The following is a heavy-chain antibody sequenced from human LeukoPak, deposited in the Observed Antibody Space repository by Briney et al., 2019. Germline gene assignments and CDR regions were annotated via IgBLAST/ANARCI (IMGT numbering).Heavy chain of an antibody. J-gene: IGHJ4*02. CDR2: IYYSGST. Sequence: SETLSLTCTVSGGSFSSYYGSWLRQPPGKGREWIGYIYYSGSTNYNPSLKSRVTISVDTSKNQFSLKLSSLTAADTAVYYCAREEVSYGDYLYWGPGTLVTVSS. CDR3: AREEVSYGDYLY. CDR1: GGSFSSYY. D-gene: IGHD4-17*01. V-gene: IGHV4-59*01.